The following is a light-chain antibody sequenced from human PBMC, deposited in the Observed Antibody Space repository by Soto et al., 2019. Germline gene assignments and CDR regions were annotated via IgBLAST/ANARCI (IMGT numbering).Light chain of an antibody. Sequence: QSVLTQPPSVSGAPGQRVTISCTGSSSNIVAGYDVHWYQQLPGTAPKLLIYGNSNRPSGVPDRFSGSKSGNSASLAITGLQAEDEADYYCQSYDSSLSGYVVFGGGTKVTVL. J-gene: IGLJ2*01. V-gene: IGLV1-40*01. CDR1: SSNIVAGYD. CDR2: GNS. CDR3: QSYDSSLSGYVV.